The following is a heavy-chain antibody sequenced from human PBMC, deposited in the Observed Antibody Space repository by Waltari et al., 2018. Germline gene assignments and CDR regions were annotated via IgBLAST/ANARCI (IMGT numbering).Heavy chain of an antibody. CDR1: GFTFDDYA. CDR3: AKAEGSSSWSNYYYGMDV. CDR2: ISGNSGSI. D-gene: IGHD6-13*01. Sequence: EVQLVESGGGLVQPGRSLRLSCAASGFTFDDYAMHWVRQAPGKGLEWVSGISGNSGSIGYADSVKGRFTISRDNAKNSLYLQMNSLRAEDTALYYCAKAEGSSSWSNYYYGMDVWGQGTTVTVSS. V-gene: IGHV3-9*01. J-gene: IGHJ6*02.